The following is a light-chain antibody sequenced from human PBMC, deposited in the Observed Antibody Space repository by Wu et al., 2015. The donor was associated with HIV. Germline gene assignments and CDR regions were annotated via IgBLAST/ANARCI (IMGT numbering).Light chain of an antibody. CDR1: QDISNY. CDR3: QMYNSAPXT. Sequence: DIQMTQSPSSLSASVGDRVIITCRASQDISNYLAWYQQKPGKVPKILIYAASTLQSGVPSRFSGSGSGTDFSLTISSLQPEDVATYYCQMYNSAPXTFGPGTKVNIK. V-gene: IGKV1-27*01. J-gene: IGKJ3*01. CDR2: AAS.